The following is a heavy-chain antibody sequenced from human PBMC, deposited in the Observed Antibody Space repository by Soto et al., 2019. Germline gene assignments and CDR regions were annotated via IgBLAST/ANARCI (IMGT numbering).Heavy chain of an antibody. CDR1: GGSFSGYY. J-gene: IGHJ4*02. V-gene: IGHV4-34*01. CDR2: INHSGST. Sequence: SETPSLTCAVYGGSFSGYYWSWIRQPPGKGLEWIGEINHSGSTNYNPSLKSRVTISVDTSKNQFSLKLSSVTAADTAVYYCARRRFGYCSGGSCYEVFDYWGQGTLVTVSS. CDR3: ARRRFGYCSGGSCYEVFDY. D-gene: IGHD2-15*01.